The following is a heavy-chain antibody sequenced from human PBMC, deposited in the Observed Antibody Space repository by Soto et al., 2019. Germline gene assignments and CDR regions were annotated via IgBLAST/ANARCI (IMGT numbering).Heavy chain of an antibody. D-gene: IGHD5-18*01. CDR3: ARHVGQLWFFYSSSDANYFDY. Sequence: SETLSLTCTVSGGSISSYYWSWIRQPPGKGLEWIGYIYYSGSTNYNPSLKSRVTISVDTSKNQFSLKLSSVTAADTAVYYCARHVGQLWFFYSSSDANYFDYWGQGTLVTVSS. CDR2: IYYSGST. J-gene: IGHJ4*02. CDR1: GGSISSYY. V-gene: IGHV4-59*08.